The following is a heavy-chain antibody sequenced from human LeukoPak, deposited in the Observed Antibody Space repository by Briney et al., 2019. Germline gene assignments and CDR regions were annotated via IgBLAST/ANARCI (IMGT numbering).Heavy chain of an antibody. CDR3: ARALSYSSSTSCSLYYYYYYMDA. D-gene: IGHD2-2*01. Sequence: GGSLRLSCAASGFTFSSHNMNWVRQAPGKGLEWVSYISSSSTTIYQADSVKGRFTISRDNAKNSLYLQMNSLRAEDTAVYYCARALSYSSSTSCSLYYYYYYMDAWGKGTTVTVSS. CDR1: GFTFSSHN. CDR2: ISSSSTTI. J-gene: IGHJ6*03. V-gene: IGHV3-48*01.